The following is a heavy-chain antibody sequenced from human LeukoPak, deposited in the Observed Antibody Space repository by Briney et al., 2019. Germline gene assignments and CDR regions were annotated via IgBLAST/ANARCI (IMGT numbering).Heavy chain of an antibody. CDR2: ISSSSSYI. Sequence: PGGSLRLSCAASGFTFSSYSMNWVRQAPGKGLEGVSSISSSSSYIYYADSVKGRFTISRDNAKNSLYLQMNSLRAEDTAVYYCAGEVTIFGVVIPFDYWGQGTLVTVSS. CDR1: GFTFSSYS. CDR3: AGEVTIFGVVIPFDY. V-gene: IGHV3-21*01. J-gene: IGHJ4*02. D-gene: IGHD3-3*01.